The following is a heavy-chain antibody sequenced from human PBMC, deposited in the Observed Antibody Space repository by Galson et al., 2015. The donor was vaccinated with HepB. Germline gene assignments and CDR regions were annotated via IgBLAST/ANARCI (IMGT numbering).Heavy chain of an antibody. CDR2: INPNSGGT. CDR1: GYTFTGYY. V-gene: IGHV1-2*06. CDR3: AREGEVVVAATPYYYMDV. D-gene: IGHD2-15*01. Sequence: SVKVSCKASGYTFTGYYMHWVRQAPGQGLEWMGRINPNSGGTNYAQKFQGRVTMTRDTSISTAYMELSRLRSDDTAVYYCAREGEVVVAATPYYYMDVWGKGTTVTVSS. J-gene: IGHJ6*03.